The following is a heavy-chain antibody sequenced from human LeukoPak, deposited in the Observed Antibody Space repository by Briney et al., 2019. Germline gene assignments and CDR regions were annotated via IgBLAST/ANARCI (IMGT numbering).Heavy chain of an antibody. D-gene: IGHD5-24*01. J-gene: IGHJ4*02. Sequence: GASVKVSCKASGYTFTGYYMHWVRQAPGQGLEWMGWINPNSGGTNYAQKFQDRITMTRDTSISTAYMELSRLRSDDTAVYYCAREGILATIWDFDYWGQGTLVTAS. CDR1: GYTFTGYY. CDR2: INPNSGGT. CDR3: AREGILATIWDFDY. V-gene: IGHV1-2*02.